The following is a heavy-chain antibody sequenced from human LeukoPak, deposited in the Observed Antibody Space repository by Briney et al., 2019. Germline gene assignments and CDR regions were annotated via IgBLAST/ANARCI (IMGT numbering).Heavy chain of an antibody. CDR1: GFSFNIYD. CDR3: AKGLWSGYHQQTSEPGDIDYYMDV. V-gene: IGHV3-23*01. D-gene: IGHD3-3*01. CDR2: ISGSGGTT. J-gene: IGHJ6*03. Sequence: GGSLRLSCVASGFSFNIYDMSWVRQAPGKGLEWVSAISGSGGTTHIADAVRGRFSISRDNSKNTLYLQMNSLRAEDTAVYYCAKGLWSGYHQQTSEPGDIDYYMDVWGKGTTVTVSS.